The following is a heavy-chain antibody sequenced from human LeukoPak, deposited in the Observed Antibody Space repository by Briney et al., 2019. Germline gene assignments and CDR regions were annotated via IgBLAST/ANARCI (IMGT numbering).Heavy chain of an antibody. CDR3: ARPRDGYNHGAFDI. J-gene: IGHJ3*02. CDR2: SSSSSNTI. D-gene: IGHD5-24*01. Sequence: PGGSLRLSCAASGFTFSTYEMNWVRQAPGKGLEWVSYSSSSSNTIYYADSVKGRFTIPRDNAKNSLYLQMNSLRDEDTAVYYCARPRDGYNHGAFDIWGQGTMVTVSS. CDR1: GFTFSTYE. V-gene: IGHV3-48*02.